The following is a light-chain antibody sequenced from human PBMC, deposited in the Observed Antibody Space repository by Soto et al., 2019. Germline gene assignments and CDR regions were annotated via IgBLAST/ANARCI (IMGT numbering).Light chain of an antibody. Sequence: EIVMTQSPATLSMSPGERATLSCRASQSISSNLAWYQQKPGQAPRLLIYGASTRATGIPARFSGSGSGTDFTLTISSLQSEDFAIYYCQQYNNWPPLYTFGQGTQLENK. CDR2: GAS. V-gene: IGKV3-15*01. J-gene: IGKJ2*01. CDR1: QSISSN. CDR3: QQYNNWPPLYT.